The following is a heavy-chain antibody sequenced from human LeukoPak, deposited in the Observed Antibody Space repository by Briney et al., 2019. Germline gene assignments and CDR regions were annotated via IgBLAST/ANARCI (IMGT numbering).Heavy chain of an antibody. CDR2: IYYSGST. CDR1: GGSISSGGYY. V-gene: IGHV4-31*03. J-gene: IGHJ4*02. D-gene: IGHD3-22*01. CDR3: ARGHYYDSSGFDY. Sequence: SQTLSLTCTVSGGSISSGGYYWSWIRQHPGKGLEWIGYIYYSGSTYYNPSLKSRVTISVDTSKNQFSLKLGSVTAADTAVYYCARGHYYDSSGFDYWGQGTLVTVSS.